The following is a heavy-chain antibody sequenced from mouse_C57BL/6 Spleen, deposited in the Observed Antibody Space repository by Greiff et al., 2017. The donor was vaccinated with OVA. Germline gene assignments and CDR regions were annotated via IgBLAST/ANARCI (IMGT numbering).Heavy chain of an antibody. CDR2: INYDGSST. J-gene: IGHJ1*03. CDR1: GFTFSDYY. D-gene: IGHD1-1*01. Sequence: EVKLMESEGGLVQPGSSMKLSCTASGFTFSDYYMAWVRQVPEKGLEWVANINYDGSSTYYLDSLKSRFIISRDNAKNILYLQMSSLKSEDTATYYCARASVVASPWYFDVWGTGTTVTVSS. CDR3: ARASVVASPWYFDV. V-gene: IGHV5-16*01.